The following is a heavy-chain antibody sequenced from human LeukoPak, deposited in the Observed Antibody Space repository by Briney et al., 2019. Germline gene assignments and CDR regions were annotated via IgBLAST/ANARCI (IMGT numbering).Heavy chain of an antibody. CDR2: INPKTVGT. CDR3: ARATAENDH. Sequence: ASVKVSCKASGYTFTGYYMHWVRQAPGQGLGWMGWINPKTVGTSYAQKFQGRVTMTRDTSISTVNMELSRLTSDDTAVYYCARATAENDHWGQGTLVTVSS. V-gene: IGHV1-2*02. D-gene: IGHD1-14*01. CDR1: GYTFTGYY. J-gene: IGHJ4*02.